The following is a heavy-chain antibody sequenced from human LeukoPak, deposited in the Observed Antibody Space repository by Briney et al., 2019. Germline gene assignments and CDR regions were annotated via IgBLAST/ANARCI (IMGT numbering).Heavy chain of an antibody. J-gene: IGHJ6*03. V-gene: IGHV4-59*01. CDR3: TRVGYCSGGSCYWDHYYYYYMDV. CDR1: GGSISSYY. Sequence: SETLSLTCTVSGGSISSYYWSWIRQPPGKGLEWIGDIYCSGSTNYNPSLKSRVTISVDTSKNQFSLKLSSVTAADTAVYYCTRVGYCSGGSCYWDHYYYYYMDVWGKGTTVTVSS. CDR2: IYCSGST. D-gene: IGHD2-15*01.